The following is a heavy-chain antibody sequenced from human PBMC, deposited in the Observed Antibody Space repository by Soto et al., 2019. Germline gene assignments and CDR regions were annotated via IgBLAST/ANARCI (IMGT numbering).Heavy chain of an antibody. CDR2: VFYRGGA. Sequence: SETRSLTCSVSDDSISSYYWSWIRHPPGKGLQWIGYVFYRGGAAYNPSLKSRVTRSLDMSKKHFSLNLNSVTAADTAAYFCPSVHLVEKVIDYWGQGTLVTVS. J-gene: IGHJ4*02. V-gene: IGHV4-59*01. D-gene: IGHD1-1*01. CDR1: DDSISSYY. CDR3: PSVHLVEKVIDY.